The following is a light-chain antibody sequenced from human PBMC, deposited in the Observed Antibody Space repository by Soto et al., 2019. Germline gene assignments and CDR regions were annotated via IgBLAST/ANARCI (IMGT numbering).Light chain of an antibody. J-gene: IGKJ1*01. Sequence: DIVMTQSPLSLPVTPGEPASISCRSSQSLLQTNGYTYLDWYLQKPGQSPQLLIYLGSNRASGVPDRFSGSGSGTDFTLKISRVDAEDVGVYYCMQPLQSWTFGQGTKVDIK. V-gene: IGKV2-28*01. CDR3: MQPLQSWT. CDR1: QSLLQTNGYTY. CDR2: LGS.